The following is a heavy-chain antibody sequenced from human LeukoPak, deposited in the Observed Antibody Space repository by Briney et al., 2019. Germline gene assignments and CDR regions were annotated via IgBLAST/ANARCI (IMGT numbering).Heavy chain of an antibody. J-gene: IGHJ5*02. Sequence: SETLSLTCTVSGGSISSYYWSWIRQPAGKGLEWIGRIYTSGSTNYNPSLKGRVTMSVDTSKNQFSLKLSSVTAADTAVYYCARDRPSSTSDGWFDPWGQGTLVTVSS. D-gene: IGHD2-2*01. CDR3: ARDRPSSTSDGWFDP. CDR2: IYTSGST. V-gene: IGHV4-4*07. CDR1: GGSISSYY.